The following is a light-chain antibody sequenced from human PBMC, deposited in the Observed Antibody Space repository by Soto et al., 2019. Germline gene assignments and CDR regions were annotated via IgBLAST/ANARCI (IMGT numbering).Light chain of an antibody. V-gene: IGKV3-20*01. CDR2: GAS. Sequence: EIVLTQSPGTLSLSPGERATLSCRASQSVSSNYLAWYQQKPGQAPRLPIYGASNRATGIPDRFNGSGSGTDFTLIISRLEPEDFAVYYCQQYGSSPPLTFGQGTRLEIK. CDR1: QSVSSNY. J-gene: IGKJ5*01. CDR3: QQYGSSPPLT.